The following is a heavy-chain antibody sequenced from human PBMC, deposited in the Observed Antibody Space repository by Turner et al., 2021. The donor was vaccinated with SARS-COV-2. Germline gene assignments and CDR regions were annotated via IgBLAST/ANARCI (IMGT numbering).Heavy chain of an antibody. J-gene: IGHJ5*02. Sequence: HVHLQESGPGLVKPSETLSRTCTVSGGSISSYYWSWLRQPPGKGLEWIGYINYSGSTNYNPSLKSRVTISVDTSKNQFSLKLSSVTAADTAVYYCARDNIVVVPAAIRCFDLWGQGTLVTVSS. D-gene: IGHD2-2*02. CDR1: GGSISSYY. CDR3: ARDNIVVVPAAIRCFDL. CDR2: INYSGST. V-gene: IGHV4-59*01.